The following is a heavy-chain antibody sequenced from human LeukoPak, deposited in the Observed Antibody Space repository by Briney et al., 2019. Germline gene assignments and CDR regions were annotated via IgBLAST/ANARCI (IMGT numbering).Heavy chain of an antibody. CDR1: GFTFSSYE. CDR2: ISSSGSTI. V-gene: IGHV3-48*03. J-gene: IGHJ6*04. CDR3: AELGITMIGGV. Sequence: PSGGSLRLSCAASGFTFSSYEMNWVRQAPGKGLEWVSYISSSGSTIYYADSVKGRLTISRDNAKNSLYLQMNSLRAEDTAVYYCAELGITMIGGVWGKGTTVTISS. D-gene: IGHD3-10*02.